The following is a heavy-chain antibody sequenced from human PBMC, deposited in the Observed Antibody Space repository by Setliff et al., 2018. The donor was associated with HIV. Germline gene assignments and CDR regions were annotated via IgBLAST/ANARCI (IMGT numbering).Heavy chain of an antibody. CDR1: GFTLRSYK. V-gene: IGHV3-74*01. Sequence: GGSLRLSCAASGFTLRSYKMHWVRQGPGKGLVWVSRINSGDTTTNYADSVKGRFTISRDDAKNTLFLQMSSLRPEDTAVYYCARSPANTGYWVTPLWYMDVWGKGATVTVSS. D-gene: IGHD3-9*01. CDR2: INSGDTTT. CDR3: ARSPANTGYWVTPLWYMDV. J-gene: IGHJ6*03.